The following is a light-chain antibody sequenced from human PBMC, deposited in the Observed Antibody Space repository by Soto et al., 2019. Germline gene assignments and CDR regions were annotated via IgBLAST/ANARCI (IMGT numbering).Light chain of an antibody. CDR3: MQALQSWT. CDR1: QSLLHSNGYNY. J-gene: IGKJ1*01. CDR2: LGS. Sequence: DIVLTQSPLSLPVTPGEPASISLRSIQSLLHSNGYNYLDWYLQKPGQSPQLLIYLGSNRASGVPDRFSGSGSGTDFTLKISRVEADDIGVYYCMQALQSWTFGQGTKVDIK. V-gene: IGKV2-28*01.